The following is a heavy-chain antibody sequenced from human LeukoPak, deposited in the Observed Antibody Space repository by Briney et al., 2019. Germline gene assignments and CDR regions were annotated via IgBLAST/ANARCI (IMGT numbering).Heavy chain of an antibody. CDR3: ALGPYCGGDCYSNIGY. J-gene: IGHJ4*02. V-gene: IGHV1-69*13. Sequence: SVKVSCKASGGTFSSYAISWVRQAPGQGLEWMGGIIPIFGTANYAQKFQGRATITADESTSTAYMELSSLRSEDTAVYYCALGPYCGGDCYSNIGYWGQGTLVTVSS. CDR1: GGTFSSYA. CDR2: IIPIFGTA. D-gene: IGHD2-21*02.